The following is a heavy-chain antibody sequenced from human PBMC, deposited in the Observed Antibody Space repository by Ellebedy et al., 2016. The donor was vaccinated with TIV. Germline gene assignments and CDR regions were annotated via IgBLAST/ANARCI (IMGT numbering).Heavy chain of an antibody. V-gene: IGHV1-2*02. CDR2: INPNSGGT. Sequence: AASVKVSCKASGYTFTGHYMHWVRQAPGQGLEWMGWINPNSGGTNYAQKFQGRVTMTRDTSISTAYMELSRLRSDDTAVYYCARGGEFDIVVVVAAGWFDPWGQGTLVTVSS. CDR1: GYTFTGHY. D-gene: IGHD2-15*01. CDR3: ARGGEFDIVVVVAAGWFDP. J-gene: IGHJ5*02.